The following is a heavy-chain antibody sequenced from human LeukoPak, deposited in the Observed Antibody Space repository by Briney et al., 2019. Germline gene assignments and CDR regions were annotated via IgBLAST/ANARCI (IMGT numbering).Heavy chain of an antibody. D-gene: IGHD2-15*01. CDR1: GFSLSTYA. Sequence: GGSLRLSCAASGFSLSTYAMSWVRQAPGKGPEWVSAISGAGGRTYYADSVKGRFTISRDNSRNTLYLQMDSLRAEDTAVYYCAKDSEDCSGGSCYNWFDPWGQGTLVTVSS. V-gene: IGHV3-23*01. CDR2: ISGAGGRT. CDR3: AKDSEDCSGGSCYNWFDP. J-gene: IGHJ5*02.